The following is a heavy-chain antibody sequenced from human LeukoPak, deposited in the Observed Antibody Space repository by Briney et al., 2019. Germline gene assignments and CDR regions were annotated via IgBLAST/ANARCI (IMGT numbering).Heavy chain of an antibody. Sequence: SETLSLTCTVSGGSISSSSYYWGWIRQPPGKGLEWIGSIYYSGSTNYNPSLKSRVTISLDTSKKQFSLKLSSVTAADTAVYYCASVRGYSSGWYASGFDPWGQGTLVTVSS. D-gene: IGHD6-19*01. CDR2: IYYSGST. J-gene: IGHJ5*02. CDR3: ASVRGYSSGWYASGFDP. CDR1: GGSISSSSYY. V-gene: IGHV4-39*07.